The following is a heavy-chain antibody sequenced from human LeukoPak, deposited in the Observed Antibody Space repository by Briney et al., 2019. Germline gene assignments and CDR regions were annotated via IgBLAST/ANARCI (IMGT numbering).Heavy chain of an antibody. CDR1: GFTFSHYG. D-gene: IGHD5-24*01. V-gene: IGHV3-30*03. J-gene: IGHJ4*02. Sequence: GRSLRLSCAASGFTFSHYGVHWVRQAPGKGLEWVAVISYDGSNKYFADSVKGRFTISRDNSKNTVFLQMNSLRAEDTAVYYCARDMERSGWLQFFFDYWGQGTLVTVSS. CDR2: ISYDGSNK. CDR3: ARDMERSGWLQFFFDY.